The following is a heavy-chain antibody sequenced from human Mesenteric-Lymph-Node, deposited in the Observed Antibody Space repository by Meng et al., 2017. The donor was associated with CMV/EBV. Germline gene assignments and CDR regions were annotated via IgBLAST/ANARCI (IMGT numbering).Heavy chain of an antibody. CDR1: GFTFSSYA. CDR2: IGGSGGSI. D-gene: IGHD7-27*01. V-gene: IGHV3-23*01. CDR3: AIRPGDLGRYFDY. J-gene: IGHJ4*02. Sequence: CAGSGFTFSSYARSWVRQAPGKGLEWVSSIGGSGGSIDFADSVKGRFTISRDNSKNTLYLQMNSLRAEDTAVYYCAIRPGDLGRYFDYWGQGTLVTVSS.